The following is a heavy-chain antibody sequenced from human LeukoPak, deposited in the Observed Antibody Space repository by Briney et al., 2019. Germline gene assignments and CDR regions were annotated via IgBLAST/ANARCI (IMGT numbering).Heavy chain of an antibody. J-gene: IGHJ4*02. V-gene: IGHV4-61*02. CDR2: VYTRGTT. CDR3: ARDYYDSSGYYYFDY. Sequence: SETLSLTCTVSGVSISSGSYYWSWIRQPAWKGLEWIGRVYTRGTTSYNPSLKSRVTISVDTSKNQFSLKLNSVTAADTAVYYCARDYYDSSGYYYFDYWGQGTLVTVSS. CDR1: GVSISSGSYY. D-gene: IGHD3-22*01.